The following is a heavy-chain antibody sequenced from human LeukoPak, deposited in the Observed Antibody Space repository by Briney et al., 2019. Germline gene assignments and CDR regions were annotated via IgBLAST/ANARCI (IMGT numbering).Heavy chain of an antibody. Sequence: PSETLSLTCTVSGGSISSGSYYWSWIRQPAGKGLEWIGRIYTSGSTNYNPSLKSRVTISVDTSKNQFSLKLSSVTAADTAVYYCARDVYCSGGSCSDYWGQGTLVTVSS. D-gene: IGHD2-15*01. CDR3: ARDVYCSGGSCSDY. J-gene: IGHJ4*02. CDR1: GGSISSGSYY. V-gene: IGHV4-61*02. CDR2: IYTSGST.